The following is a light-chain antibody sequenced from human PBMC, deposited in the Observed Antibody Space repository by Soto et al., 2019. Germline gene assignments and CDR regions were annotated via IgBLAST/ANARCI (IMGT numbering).Light chain of an antibody. J-gene: IGKJ1*01. CDR2: GAS. CDR3: QQYAGSPRT. V-gene: IGKV3-20*01. CDR1: QTVSSGY. Sequence: EIVLTQSPGTLSLSPGERATLSCRASQTVSSGYLAWYQHKHGQAPRLLIFGASIRSAGSPDRFTGSGSGADFTLTISRLEPEDFAVYYCQQYAGSPRTFGQGTKVDIK.